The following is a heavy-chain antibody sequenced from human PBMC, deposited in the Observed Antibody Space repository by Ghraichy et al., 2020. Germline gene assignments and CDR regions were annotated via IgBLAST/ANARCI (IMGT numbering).Heavy chain of an antibody. D-gene: IGHD2-21*02. CDR3: ARGPPVVTAPHWYFDL. V-gene: IGHV4-34*01. J-gene: IGHJ2*01. Sequence: SETLSLTCAVYGGSFSGYYWSWIRQPPGKGLEWIGEINHSGSTNYNPSLKSRVTISVDTSKNQFSLKLSSVTAADTAVYYCARGPPVVTAPHWYFDLWGRGTLVTVSS. CDR2: INHSGST. CDR1: GGSFSGYY.